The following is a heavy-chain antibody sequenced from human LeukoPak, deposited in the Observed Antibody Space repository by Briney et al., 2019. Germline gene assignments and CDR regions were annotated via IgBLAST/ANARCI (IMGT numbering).Heavy chain of an antibody. V-gene: IGHV3-7*01. CDR1: RLHLICYL. Sequence: PRGALRLSCSGSRLHLICYLMDSARPGPREGVEGGAHQKQDGSEKYYVDSVKGRFTISRDNAKNSLYLQMNSLRAEDTAVYYCARGTAGGVTNWGIDYWSRGTLVTVSS. CDR2: QKQDGSEK. D-gene: IGHD3-16*01. CDR3: ARGTAGGVTNWGIDY. J-gene: IGHJ4*02.